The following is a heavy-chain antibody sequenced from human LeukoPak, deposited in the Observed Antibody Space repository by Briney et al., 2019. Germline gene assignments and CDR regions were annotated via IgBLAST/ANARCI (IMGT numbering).Heavy chain of an antibody. CDR3: AKHSHRHYHYYYMDV. V-gene: IGHV3-23*01. Sequence: PGGSLRLSCAASAFTFSNYALTWVRQTPGKGLEWVSSITGSDGNTQYADSVKGRFTIYRDNSKHTLYRQMNSLRAEDTAIYFCAKHSHRHYHYYYMDVWGTGTTVTVFS. CDR2: ITGSDGNT. D-gene: IGHD1-26*01. J-gene: IGHJ6*03. CDR1: AFTFSNYA.